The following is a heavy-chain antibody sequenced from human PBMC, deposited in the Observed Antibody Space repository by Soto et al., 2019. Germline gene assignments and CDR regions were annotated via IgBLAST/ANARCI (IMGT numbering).Heavy chain of an antibody. CDR1: GYTFTSYA. D-gene: IGHD5-18*01. CDR2: INAGNGNT. Sequence: QVQLVQSGAEVKKPGASVRVSCKASGYTFTSYAMHWVRQAPGQRLEWMGWINAGNGNTKYSQKLQGRVTITRDTSASTAYMELSSLRSEDTAVYYCARDPGYSYGYNWGQGPRVTVSS. CDR3: ARDPGYSYGYN. J-gene: IGHJ4*02. V-gene: IGHV1-3*01.